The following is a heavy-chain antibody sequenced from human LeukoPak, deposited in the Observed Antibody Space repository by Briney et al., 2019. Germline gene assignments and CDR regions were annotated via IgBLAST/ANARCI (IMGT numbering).Heavy chain of an antibody. Sequence: SETLSLTCTVSGGSISSYYWSWIRQPPGKGLEWIGYIYYSGSTNYNPSLKSRVTISVDTSKNQFSLKLSSVTAADTAVYYCAREATLGYYGMDVWGQGTTVTVSS. V-gene: IGHV4-59*12. D-gene: IGHD4-23*01. CDR2: IYYSGST. J-gene: IGHJ6*02. CDR3: AREATLGYYGMDV. CDR1: GGSISSYY.